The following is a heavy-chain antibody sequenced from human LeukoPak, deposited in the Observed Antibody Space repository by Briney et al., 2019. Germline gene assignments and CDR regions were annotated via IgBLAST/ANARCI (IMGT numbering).Heavy chain of an antibody. V-gene: IGHV4-4*02. CDR2: IFHSGST. CDR1: GDSISSNNW. Sequence: PSETLSLTCAVSGDSISSNNWWSWVRQPPGKGLEWIGEIFHSGSTNYNPSLKSRVTISVDKSKNQFSLKLSSVTAADTAVYYCARVYYYDSSGPVDYWGQGTLVTVSS. CDR3: ARVYYYDSSGPVDY. J-gene: IGHJ4*02. D-gene: IGHD3-22*01.